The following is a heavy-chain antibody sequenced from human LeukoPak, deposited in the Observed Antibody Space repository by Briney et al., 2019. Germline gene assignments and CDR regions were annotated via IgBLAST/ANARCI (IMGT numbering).Heavy chain of an antibody. D-gene: IGHD3-22*01. V-gene: IGHV3-23*01. Sequence: GGSLRLSCAASGFTFSTYAMTWVRQAPGKGLEWVSAISDSGNTYHADSVKGRFTISRDSSKNTLFLQMNSLRAEDTAVYYCASKDPYDSRGYLLDYWGQGTLVTVSS. CDR2: ISDSGNT. CDR3: ASKDPYDSRGYLLDY. J-gene: IGHJ4*02. CDR1: GFTFSTYA.